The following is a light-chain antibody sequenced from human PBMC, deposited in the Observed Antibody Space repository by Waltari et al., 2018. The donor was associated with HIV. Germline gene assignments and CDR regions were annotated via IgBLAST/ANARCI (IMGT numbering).Light chain of an antibody. Sequence: EIVLPQSPATLSLSPGERATLPCRASQSVGSYLGWYQQKPGQAPRLLIYDASNRATVIPARFSGSESGTDFTRTISSLEPEDFAVYYCQQRSDWPPTFGQGTKVEIK. V-gene: IGKV3-11*01. J-gene: IGKJ1*01. CDR2: DAS. CDR1: QSVGSY. CDR3: QQRSDWPPT.